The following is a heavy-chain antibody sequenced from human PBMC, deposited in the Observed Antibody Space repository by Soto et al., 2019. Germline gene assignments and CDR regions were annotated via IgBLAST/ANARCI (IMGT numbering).Heavy chain of an antibody. D-gene: IGHD6-6*01. CDR1: GFTFSSYG. Sequence: GGSLRLSCAASGFTFSSYGMHWVRQAPGKGLEWVAVISYDGSNKYYADSVKGRFTISRDNSKNTLYLQMNSLRAEDTAVYYCAKDIKQLVGMNYWGQGTLVTVSS. CDR2: ISYDGSNK. J-gene: IGHJ4*02. CDR3: AKDIKQLVGMNY. V-gene: IGHV3-30*18.